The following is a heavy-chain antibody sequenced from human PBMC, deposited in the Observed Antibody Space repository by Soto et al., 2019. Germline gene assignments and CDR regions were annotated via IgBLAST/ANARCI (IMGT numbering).Heavy chain of an antibody. Sequence: ASVKVSCKASGYAFTNYGIHWVRQAPGQRLEWMGWINASNGYTKYSQNFQARVTISSDTSASIVYMELSSLRSEDTAVYFCARATTSWSFTFDYWGQGALVTVSS. CDR3: ARATTSWSFTFDY. V-gene: IGHV1-3*01. CDR2: INASNGYT. CDR1: GYAFTNYG. J-gene: IGHJ4*02. D-gene: IGHD2-2*01.